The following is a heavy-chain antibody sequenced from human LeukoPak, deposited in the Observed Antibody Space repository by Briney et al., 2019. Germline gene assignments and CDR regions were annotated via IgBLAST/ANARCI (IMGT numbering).Heavy chain of an antibody. CDR3: AKASASSWGGDFDY. CDR2: IRYDGSNK. Sequence: PGGSLRLSCAASGFTFSSYGMHWVRQAPGKGLEWVAFIRYDGSNKYYADSVKGRFTISRDNSKNTLYLQMNSLRAEDTAVYYCAKASASSWGGDFDYWGQGTLVTVSS. D-gene: IGHD6-13*01. J-gene: IGHJ4*02. V-gene: IGHV3-30*02. CDR1: GFTFSSYG.